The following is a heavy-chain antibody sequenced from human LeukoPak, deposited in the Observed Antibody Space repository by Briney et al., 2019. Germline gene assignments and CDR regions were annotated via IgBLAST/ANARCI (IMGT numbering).Heavy chain of an antibody. V-gene: IGHV4-34*01. J-gene: IGHJ2*01. CDR2: INHSGST. CDR3: ARYCSSTSWQPLTWYFDL. CDR1: GGSSSGYY. Sequence: PSETLSLTCAVYGGSSSGYYWSWIRQPPGKGLEWIGEINHSGSTNYNPSLKSRVTISVDTSKNQFSLKLSSVTAADTAVYYCARYCSSTSWQPLTWYFDLWGRGTLVTVSS. D-gene: IGHD2-2*01.